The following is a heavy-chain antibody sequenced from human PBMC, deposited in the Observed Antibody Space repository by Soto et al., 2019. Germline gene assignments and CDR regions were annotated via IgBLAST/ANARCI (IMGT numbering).Heavy chain of an antibody. CDR1: GGSLRSGTYY. CDR3: VRGGYYQNMHSALDAFDI. J-gene: IGHJ3*02. CDR2: IYYSGST. V-gene: IGHV4-31*03. Sequence: SETLSLTCTVSGGSLRSGTYYWSWIRQHPGKGLEWIGYIYYSGSTYYNPSLKSRVSISVDTSNNQFFLKLSSVTAADTAVYYCVRGGYYQNMHSALDAFDIWGQGTMVTVSS. D-gene: IGHD3-22*01.